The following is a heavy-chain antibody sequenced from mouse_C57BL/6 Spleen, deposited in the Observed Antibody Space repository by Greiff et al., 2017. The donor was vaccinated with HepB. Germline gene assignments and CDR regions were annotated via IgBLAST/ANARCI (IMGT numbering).Heavy chain of an antibody. Sequence: DVKLQESGGGLVKPGGSLKLSCAASGFTFSDYGMHWVRQAPEKGLEWVAYISSGSSTIYYADTVKGRFTISRDNAKNTLFLQMTSLRSEDTAMYYCARTTVVAYYFDYWGQGTSVTVSS. CDR2: ISSGSSTI. CDR1: GFTFSDYG. V-gene: IGHV5-17*01. J-gene: IGHJ4*01. CDR3: ARTTVVAYYFDY. D-gene: IGHD1-1*01.